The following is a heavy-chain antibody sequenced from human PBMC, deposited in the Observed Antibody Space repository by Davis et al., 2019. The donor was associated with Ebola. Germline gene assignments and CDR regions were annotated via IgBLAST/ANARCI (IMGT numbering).Heavy chain of an antibody. Sequence: GESLKISCAASGITFTRNWMSWVRQAPGKGLEWMANIKEDGSAQYYVDSVKGRFTISRDNAKNSLYLQMNTLRAEDTAVYYCARDPWDLWGQGTLVTVSS. J-gene: IGHJ5*02. CDR2: IKEDGSAQ. V-gene: IGHV3-7*01. CDR1: GITFTRNW. CDR3: ARDPWDL.